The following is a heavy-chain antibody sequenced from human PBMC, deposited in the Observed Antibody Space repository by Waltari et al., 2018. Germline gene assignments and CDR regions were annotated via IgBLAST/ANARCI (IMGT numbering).Heavy chain of an antibody. CDR3: ARQSYDFWSGYYRWYFDY. V-gene: IGHV4-59*01. CDR2: IYYSGST. Sequence: QVQLQESGPGLVKPSETLSLTCTVSGGSISSYYWSWIRQPPGKGLEWIGYIYYSGSTNYNPSLKSRVTISVDTSKNQFSLKLSSVTAADTAVYYCARQSYDFWSGYYRWYFDYWGQGTLVTVSS. J-gene: IGHJ4*02. D-gene: IGHD3-3*01. CDR1: GGSISSYY.